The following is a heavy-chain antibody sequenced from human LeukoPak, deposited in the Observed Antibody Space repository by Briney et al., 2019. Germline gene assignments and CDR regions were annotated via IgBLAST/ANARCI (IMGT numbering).Heavy chain of an antibody. CDR2: ISVTGGST. J-gene: IGHJ6*03. Sequence: GGSLRLSCAASGFTFSNYVMNWGRQAPGKRLWWVSGISVTGGSTYSAESVKGRFTISRDHSKNTLYLQRNSLRTQTRLVFYCARGSSSRYHYMDVWGRGTAVTVS. V-gene: IGHV3-23*01. D-gene: IGHD1-14*01. CDR1: GFTFSNYV. CDR3: ARGSSSRYHYMDV.